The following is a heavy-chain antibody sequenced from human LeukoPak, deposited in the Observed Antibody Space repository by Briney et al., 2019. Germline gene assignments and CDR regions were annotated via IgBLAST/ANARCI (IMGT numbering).Heavy chain of an antibody. D-gene: IGHD3-22*01. Sequence: SETLSLTCTVSGGSISSYYWNWIRQPPGKGLEWIGYIYYSGSTNYNPSLKSRVTISVDTSKNQFSLKLSSVTAADTAVYYCARTKVLPDYYDNSGGFDYWGQGTLVTVSS. CDR3: ARTKVLPDYYDNSGGFDY. V-gene: IGHV4-59*01. CDR2: IYYSGST. J-gene: IGHJ4*02. CDR1: GGSISSYY.